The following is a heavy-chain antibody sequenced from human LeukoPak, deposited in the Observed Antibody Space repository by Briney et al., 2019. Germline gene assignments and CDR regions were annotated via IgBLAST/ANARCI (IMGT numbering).Heavy chain of an antibody. Sequence: SETLSLTCAVYGGSFSGYHWSWIRQPPGKGLEWIGEINHSGSTNYNPSLKSRVTISVDTSKNQFSLKLSSVTAADTAVYYCARGRRWLQFFWFDPWGQGTLVTVSS. J-gene: IGHJ5*02. CDR2: INHSGST. CDR1: GGSFSGYH. CDR3: ARGRRWLQFFWFDP. D-gene: IGHD5-24*01. V-gene: IGHV4-34*01.